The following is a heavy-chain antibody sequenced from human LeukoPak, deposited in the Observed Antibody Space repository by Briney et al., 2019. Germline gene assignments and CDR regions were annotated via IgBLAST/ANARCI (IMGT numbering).Heavy chain of an antibody. CDR1: GFTFSSYG. CDR3: ARDAPQAAADTAFDY. V-gene: IGHV3-30*02. CDR2: IRYDGSNK. J-gene: IGHJ4*02. Sequence: GGSLRLSCAASGFTFSSYGMHWVRQAPGKGLEWVAFIRYDGSNKYYADSVKGRFTISRDNSKNTLYLQMNSLRAEDTAVYYCARDAPQAAADTAFDYWGQGTLVTVSS. D-gene: IGHD6-13*01.